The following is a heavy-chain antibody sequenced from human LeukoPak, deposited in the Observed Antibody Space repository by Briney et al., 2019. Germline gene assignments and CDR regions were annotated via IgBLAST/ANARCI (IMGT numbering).Heavy chain of an antibody. CDR1: GFTFSSYA. CDR2: ISYDGSNK. Sequence: PGGSLRLSCAASGFTFSSYAMHWVRQAPGKGLEWVAVISYDGSNKYYADSVKGRFTISRDNSKNTLYLQMNSLRAEDTAVYYCAREQCGGDCYTAFDYWGQGTLVTVSS. CDR3: AREQCGGDCYTAFDY. D-gene: IGHD2-21*01. V-gene: IGHV3-30-3*01. J-gene: IGHJ4*02.